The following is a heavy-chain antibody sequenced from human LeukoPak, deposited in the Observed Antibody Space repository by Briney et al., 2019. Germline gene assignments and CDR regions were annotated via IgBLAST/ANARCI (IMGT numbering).Heavy chain of an antibody. D-gene: IGHD2-2*02. CDR3: ARELNIVVVPAAIPDWFDP. J-gene: IGHJ5*02. CDR2: ISSSSSYI. Sequence: GGSLRLSCAVSGFTFSSYSMNWVRQAPGKGLEWVSSISSSSSYIYYADSVKGRFTISRDNAKNSLYLQMNSLRAEDTAVYYCARELNIVVVPAAIPDWFDPWGQGTLVTVSS. CDR1: GFTFSSYS. V-gene: IGHV3-21*01.